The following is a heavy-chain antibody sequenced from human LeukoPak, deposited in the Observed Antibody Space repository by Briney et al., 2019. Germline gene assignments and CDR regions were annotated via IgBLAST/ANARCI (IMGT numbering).Heavy chain of an antibody. J-gene: IGHJ4*02. V-gene: IGHV5-51*01. Sequence: GESLKISCKGSGYSFTSYWIGWVRHMPGKGLEWMGIIFPGDSDTTYSPSFQGQVIISVDKSISTAYLQWSSLKASDTAMYYCARPGITGAFDSWGQGTLVTVSS. CDR3: ARPGITGAFDS. CDR1: GYSFTSYW. CDR2: IFPGDSDT.